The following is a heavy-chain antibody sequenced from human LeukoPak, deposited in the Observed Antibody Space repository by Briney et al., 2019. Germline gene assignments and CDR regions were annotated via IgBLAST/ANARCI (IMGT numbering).Heavy chain of an antibody. D-gene: IGHD3-22*01. CDR3: AGGDYYYDSSGYFDY. Sequence: SETLSLTCTVSGGSISSGGYYWSWIRQHPGKGLEWIGYIYYSGSTYYNPPLKSRVTISVDTSKNQFSLKLSSVTAADTAVYYCAGGDYYYDSSGYFDYWGQGTLVTVSS. J-gene: IGHJ4*02. V-gene: IGHV4-31*03. CDR1: GGSISSGGYY. CDR2: IYYSGST.